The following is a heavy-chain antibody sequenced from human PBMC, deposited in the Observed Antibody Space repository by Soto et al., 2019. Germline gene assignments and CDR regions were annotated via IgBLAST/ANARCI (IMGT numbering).Heavy chain of an antibody. V-gene: IGHV4-59*08. CDR1: GGSISSYY. CDR2: IYYSGST. Sequence: PSETLSLTCTVSGGSISSYYWSWIRQPPGKGLEWIGYIYYSGSTNYNPSLKSRVTISVDTSKNQFSLKLSSVTAADTAVYYCARRHGDRLDFWGQGTLVTVSS. J-gene: IGHJ4*02. CDR3: ARRHGDRLDF. D-gene: IGHD4-17*01.